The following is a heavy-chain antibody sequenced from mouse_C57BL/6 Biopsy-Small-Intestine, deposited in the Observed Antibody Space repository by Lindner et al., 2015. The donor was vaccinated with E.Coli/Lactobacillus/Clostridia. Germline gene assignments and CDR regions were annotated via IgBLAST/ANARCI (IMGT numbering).Heavy chain of an antibody. Sequence: VQLQESGGGLVKPGGSLKLSCAASGFTFSDYGMHWVRQAPEKGLEWVAYISSGSSTIYYADTVKGRFTISRDNAKNTLFLQMTSLRSEDTAMYYCANQGRDYYAMDYWGQGTSVTVSS. CDR3: ANQGRDYYAMDY. CDR1: GFTFSDYG. J-gene: IGHJ4*01. CDR2: ISSGSSTI. V-gene: IGHV5-17*01. D-gene: IGHD3-3*01.